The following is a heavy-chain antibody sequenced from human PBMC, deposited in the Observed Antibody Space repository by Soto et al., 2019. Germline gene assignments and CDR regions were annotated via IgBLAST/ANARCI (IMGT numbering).Heavy chain of an antibody. D-gene: IGHD3-22*01. Sequence: ASVKVSCKASGGTFSSYAISWVRQAPGQGLEWVGGIIPRFGTANYAQKFQGRVTITADESTSTAYMELSSLRSEDTAMYYCAKVKYDSSGYYRNFDYWGQGTLVTVSS. CDR1: GGTFSSYA. J-gene: IGHJ4*01. CDR3: AKVKYDSSGYYRNFDY. V-gene: IGHV1-69*13. CDR2: IIPRFGTA.